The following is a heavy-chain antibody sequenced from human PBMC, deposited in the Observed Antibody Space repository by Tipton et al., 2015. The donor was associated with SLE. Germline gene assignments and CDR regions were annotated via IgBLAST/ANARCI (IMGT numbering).Heavy chain of an antibody. V-gene: IGHV4-34*01. CDR3: ARVPTQGYYYYMDV. CDR2: INRSGST. Sequence: TLSLTCAVYGGSFSGYYWSWIRQPPGKGLEWIGEINRSGSTNYNPSLKSRVTISVDTSKNQFSLKLSSVTAADTAVYYCARVPTQGYYYYMDVWGKGTTVTVSS. CDR1: GGSFSGYY. J-gene: IGHJ6*03.